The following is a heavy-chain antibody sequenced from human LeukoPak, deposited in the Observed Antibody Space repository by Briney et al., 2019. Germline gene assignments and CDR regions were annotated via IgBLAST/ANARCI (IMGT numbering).Heavy chain of an antibody. Sequence: GGSLRLSCSASGFIFSSYGMHWVRQAPGKGLQWVAVIWNDGSHQYYADSEKGRFTISRDNSRNTMYLQMNRLRVEDTAVYYCARDAAEYGDSHFDWWGQGTLVTGSS. CDR1: GFIFSSYG. J-gene: IGHJ4*02. V-gene: IGHV3-33*01. CDR3: ARDAAEYGDSHFDW. CDR2: IWNDGSHQ. D-gene: IGHD4-17*01.